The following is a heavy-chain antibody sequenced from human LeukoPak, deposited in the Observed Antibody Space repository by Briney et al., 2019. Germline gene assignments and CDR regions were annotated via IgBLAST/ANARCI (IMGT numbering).Heavy chain of an antibody. D-gene: IGHD3-10*01. CDR1: GYSFTSYW. CDR3: ARSDHYYGSGSYPPIDY. Sequence: GESLKISCKGSGYSFTSYWISWVRRMPGKGLEWMGRIDPSDSYTNYSPSFQGHVTISADKSISTAYLQWSSLKASDTAMYYCARSDHYYGSGSYPPIDYWGQGTLVTVSS. CDR2: IDPSDSYT. V-gene: IGHV5-10-1*01. J-gene: IGHJ4*02.